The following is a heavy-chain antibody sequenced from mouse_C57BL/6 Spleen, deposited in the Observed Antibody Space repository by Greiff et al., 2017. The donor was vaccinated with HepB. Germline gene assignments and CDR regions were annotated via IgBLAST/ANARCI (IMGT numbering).Heavy chain of an antibody. CDR2: INPNNGGT. J-gene: IGHJ4*01. V-gene: IGHV1-18*01. CDR1: GYTFTDYN. Sequence: VQLQQSGPELVKPGASVKIPCKASGYTFTDYNMDWVKQSHGKSLEWIGDINPNNGGTIYNQKFKGKATLTVDKSSSTAYMELRSLTSEDTAVYYCARKVYYGSSYVDYAMDYWGQGTSVTVSS. D-gene: IGHD1-1*01. CDR3: ARKVYYGSSYVDYAMDY.